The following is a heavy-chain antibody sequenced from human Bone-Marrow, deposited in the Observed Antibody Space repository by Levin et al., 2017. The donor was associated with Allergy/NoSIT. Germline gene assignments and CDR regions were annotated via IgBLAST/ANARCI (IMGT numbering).Heavy chain of an antibody. CDR1: GFTFSSYG. V-gene: IGHV3-33*01. Sequence: QAGESLKISCAASGFTFSSYGMHWVRQAPGKGLEWVAVIWYDGSNKYYADSVKGRFTISRDNSKNTLYLQMNSLRAEDTAVYYCARGKTMVRGAADAFDIWGQGTMVTVSS. CDR3: ARGKTMVRGAADAFDI. J-gene: IGHJ3*02. CDR2: IWYDGSNK. D-gene: IGHD3-10*01.